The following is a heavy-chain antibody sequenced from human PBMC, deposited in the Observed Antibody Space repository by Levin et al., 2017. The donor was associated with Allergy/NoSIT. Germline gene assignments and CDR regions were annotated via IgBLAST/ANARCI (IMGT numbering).Heavy chain of an antibody. D-gene: IGHD6-6*01. J-gene: IGHJ4*02. CDR3: AKGGNIAALPWDY. V-gene: IGHV3-23*01. CDR2: ISFHSVNT. Sequence: GESLKISCAASGFTFSIYAMSWVRQAPGKGLEWVSSISFHSVNTYYADSVKGRFTISRDNSKNTLYLQMNSLRAEDTAVYYCAKGGNIAALPWDYWGQGNLVTVSS. CDR1: GFTFSIYA.